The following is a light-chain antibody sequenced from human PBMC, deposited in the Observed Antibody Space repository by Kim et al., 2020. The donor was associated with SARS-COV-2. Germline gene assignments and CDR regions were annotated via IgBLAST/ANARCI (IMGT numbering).Light chain of an antibody. CDR3: QQSYSTLQWT. CDR1: ESISRY. Sequence: SVGDRVTITCRASESISRYLNWYQQKPGKAPKLLIYFASTLQSGVPSRFTGSGSGTDFTLTIGSLQPEDFATYYCQQSYSTLQWTFGQGTKVDIK. J-gene: IGKJ1*01. V-gene: IGKV1-39*01. CDR2: FAS.